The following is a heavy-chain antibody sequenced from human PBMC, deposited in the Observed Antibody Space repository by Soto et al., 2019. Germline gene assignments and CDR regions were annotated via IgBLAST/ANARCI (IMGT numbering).Heavy chain of an antibody. D-gene: IGHD1-26*01. Sequence: SVKVSCKASGGTFSSYAISWVRQAPGQGLEWMGGIIPIFGTANYAQKFQGRVTITADESTSTAYMELSSLRSEDTAVYYCASNRIVGLTAPNYGMDVWGQGTTVTVS. CDR3: ASNRIVGLTAPNYGMDV. V-gene: IGHV1-69*13. CDR2: IIPIFGTA. CDR1: GGTFSSYA. J-gene: IGHJ6*02.